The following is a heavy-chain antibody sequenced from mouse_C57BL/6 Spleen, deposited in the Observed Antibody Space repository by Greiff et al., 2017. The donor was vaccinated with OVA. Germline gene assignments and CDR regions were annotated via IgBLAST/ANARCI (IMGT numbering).Heavy chain of an antibody. J-gene: IGHJ1*03. CDR2: IDPETGGT. V-gene: IGHV1-15*01. CDR3: TRGVYYCSSFTWYFDV. D-gene: IGHD1-1*01. Sequence: QVQLQQSGAELVRPGASVTLSCKASGYTFTDYEMHWVKQTPVHGLEWIGAIDPETGGTAYNQKFKGKAILTADKSSSTAYMELRSLTSEDSAVYYCTRGVYYCSSFTWYFDVWGTGTTVTVSS. CDR1: GYTFTDYE.